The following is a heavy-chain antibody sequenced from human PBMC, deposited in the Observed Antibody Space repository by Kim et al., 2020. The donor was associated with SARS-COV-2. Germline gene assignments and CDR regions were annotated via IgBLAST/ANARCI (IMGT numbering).Heavy chain of an antibody. CDR3: AMHVAVTGNDVFDI. V-gene: IGHV1-18*04. CDR1: GNTLNSYG. Sequence: ASVKVSCKASGNTLNSYGFSWVRQAPGQGLEWVGWISASAVKTDYGQKFQGRVSVTTDTSTNTVYMELRSLRPDDTALYYCAMHVAVTGNDVFDIWGQGTMITVSS. D-gene: IGHD2-21*02. J-gene: IGHJ3*02. CDR2: ISASAVKT.